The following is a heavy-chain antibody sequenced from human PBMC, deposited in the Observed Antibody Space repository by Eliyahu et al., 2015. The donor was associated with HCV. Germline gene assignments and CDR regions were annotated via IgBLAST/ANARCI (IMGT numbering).Heavy chain of an antibody. Sequence: VQLVQSGGGLIQPGGSLRLSCAASGFTVSSNXMSWVRQAPGKGLEWVSVIFSDGTAYYADSVKGRFTVSRDTSKNTLYLQMSSLRAEDTALYYCAREGFYYVSGSYVFDYWGQGTLVTVSS. CDR3: AREGFYYVSGSYVFDY. J-gene: IGHJ4*02. CDR1: GFTVSSNX. CDR2: IFSDGTA. D-gene: IGHD3-10*01. V-gene: IGHV3-53*01.